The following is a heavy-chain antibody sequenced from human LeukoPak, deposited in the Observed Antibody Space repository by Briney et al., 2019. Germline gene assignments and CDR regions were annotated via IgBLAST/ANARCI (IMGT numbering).Heavy chain of an antibody. Sequence: PGRSLRLSCAASGFTFDDYAMHWVRQAPGKGLEWVSGISWNSASIAYADSVKGRFTISRDNAKNSLYLQMNSLRAEDTALYYCAKDRVLRFLEWPKAFDYWGQGTLVTVSS. D-gene: IGHD3-3*01. CDR1: GFTFDDYA. CDR2: ISWNSASI. V-gene: IGHV3-9*01. J-gene: IGHJ4*02. CDR3: AKDRVLRFLEWPKAFDY.